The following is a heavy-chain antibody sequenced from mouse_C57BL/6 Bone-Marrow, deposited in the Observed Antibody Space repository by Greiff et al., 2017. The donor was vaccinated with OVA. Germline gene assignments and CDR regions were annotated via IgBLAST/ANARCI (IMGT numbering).Heavy chain of an antibody. J-gene: IGHJ2*01. CDR2: INPNNGGT. CDR1: GYTFTDYY. Sequence: EVQLQQSGPELVKPGASVKISCKASGYTFTDYYMNWVKQSHGKSLEWIGDINPNNGGTSYNQKFKGKATLTVDKSSSTAYMELRSLTSEDSAVDYCARAYGTFDYWGQGTTLTVSS. CDR3: ARAYGTFDY. D-gene: IGHD1-1*01. V-gene: IGHV1-26*01.